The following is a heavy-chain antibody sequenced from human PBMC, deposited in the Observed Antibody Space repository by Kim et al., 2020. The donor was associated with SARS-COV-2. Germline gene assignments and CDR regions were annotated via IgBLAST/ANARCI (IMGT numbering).Heavy chain of an antibody. CDR2: IYYSGST. CDR1: GGSISSGGYY. J-gene: IGHJ4*02. D-gene: IGHD3-22*01. V-gene: IGHV4-31*03. Sequence: TLSLTCTVSGGSISSGGYYWSWIRQHPGKGLEWIGYIYYSGSTYYNPSLKSRVTISVDTSKNQFSLKLSSVTAADTAVYYCATGQGLITMIVVVVGAFDYWGQGTLVTVSS. CDR3: ATGQGLITMIVVVVGAFDY.